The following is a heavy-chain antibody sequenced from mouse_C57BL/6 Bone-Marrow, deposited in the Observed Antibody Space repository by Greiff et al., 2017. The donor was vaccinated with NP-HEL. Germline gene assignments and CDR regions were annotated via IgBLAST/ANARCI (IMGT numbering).Heavy chain of an antibody. J-gene: IGHJ1*03. V-gene: IGHV2-5*01. CDR3: AKKKDYYGSSFYWYFDV. CDR1: GFSLTSYG. Sequence: QVHVKQSGPGLVQPSQSLSITCTVSGFSLTSYGVHWVRQSPGKGLEWLGVIWRGGSTDYNAAFMSRLSITKDNSKSQVFFKMNSLQADDTAIYYCAKKKDYYGSSFYWYFDVWGTGTTVTVSS. CDR2: IWRGGST. D-gene: IGHD1-1*01.